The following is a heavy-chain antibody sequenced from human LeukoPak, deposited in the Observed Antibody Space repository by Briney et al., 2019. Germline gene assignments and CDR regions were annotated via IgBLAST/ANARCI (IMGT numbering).Heavy chain of an antibody. CDR3: AVSSGWYDAFDI. D-gene: IGHD6-19*01. CDR2: ICPADSDT. CDR1: GYSFTTYC. V-gene: IGHV5-51*01. Sequence: GESLKISCKGSGYSFTTYCLVWVRQMPGKGLEWMGIICPADSDTRYSPSFQGQVTISADKSISTAYLQWSSLKASDTAMYYCAVSSGWYDAFDIWGQGTMVTVSS. J-gene: IGHJ3*02.